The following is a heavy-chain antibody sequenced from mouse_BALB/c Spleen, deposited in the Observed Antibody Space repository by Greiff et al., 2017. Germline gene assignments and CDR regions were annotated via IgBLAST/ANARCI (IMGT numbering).Heavy chain of an antibody. CDR3: AREIVYGYDY. CDR1: GFTFTDYY. D-gene: IGHD2-2*01. CDR2: IRNKANGYTT. J-gene: IGHJ2*01. V-gene: IGHV7-3*02. Sequence: EVKLVESGGGLVQPGGSLRLSCATSGFTFTDYYMSWVRQPPGKALEWLGFIRNKANGYTTEYSASVKGRFTISSDNSQSILYLQMNTLRAEDSATYYCAREIVYGYDYWGQGTTLTVSS.